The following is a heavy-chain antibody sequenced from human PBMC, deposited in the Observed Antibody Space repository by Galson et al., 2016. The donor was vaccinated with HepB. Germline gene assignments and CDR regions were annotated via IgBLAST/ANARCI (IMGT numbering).Heavy chain of an antibody. D-gene: IGHD3-10*01. CDR3: ASDRATWLGEFDS. CDR1: GYIFTTYY. V-gene: IGHV1-46*01. Sequence: SVKVSCKASGYIFTTYYIHWVRQAPGQGLEWMGTINPSSGSTSYTQKFQGRVTISMDTSASTVFMEMSSLKSEDTAVYYCASDRATWLGEFDSWGQGTLVTVSS. CDR2: INPSSGST. J-gene: IGHJ4*02.